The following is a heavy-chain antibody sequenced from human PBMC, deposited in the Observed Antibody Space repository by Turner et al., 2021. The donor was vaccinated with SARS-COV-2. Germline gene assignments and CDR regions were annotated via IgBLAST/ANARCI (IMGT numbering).Heavy chain of an antibody. CDR1: GGSISHFY. D-gene: IGHD4-17*01. Sequence: QVQLQESGPGLVRPSETLSLTCSVSGGSISHFYWSWVRQPAGKGLEWIGRIYSSGSTNYNPSLKSRITMSVDTSKNHFSLRLRSVTAADTAVYYCARDGDLRRNWFDPWGQGIQVTVSS. V-gene: IGHV4-4*07. J-gene: IGHJ5*02. CDR2: IYSSGST. CDR3: ARDGDLRRNWFDP.